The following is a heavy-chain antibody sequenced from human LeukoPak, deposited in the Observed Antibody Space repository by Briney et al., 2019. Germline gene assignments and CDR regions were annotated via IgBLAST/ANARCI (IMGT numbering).Heavy chain of an antibody. CDR3: ARAKGVSTGYRPTDY. CDR2: IWYDGSNR. Sequence: PGNSLRLSCAASGFTFSSSGMHWVRQAPGKGLEWVAVIWYDGSNRYYADPVKGRFTVSRDNSKNTLYLQMNSLRAEDTAVYYCARAKGVSTGYRPTDYWGQGTLVTVSS. V-gene: IGHV3-33*01. J-gene: IGHJ4*02. CDR1: GFTFSSSG. D-gene: IGHD3-22*01.